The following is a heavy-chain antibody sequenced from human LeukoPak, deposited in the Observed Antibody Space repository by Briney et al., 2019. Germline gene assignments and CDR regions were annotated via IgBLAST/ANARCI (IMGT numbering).Heavy chain of an antibody. CDR2: INHSGST. D-gene: IGHD2-2*01. V-gene: IGHV4-34*01. CDR3: ARYRSPNDAFDI. CDR1: RGSFSGYY. J-gene: IGHJ3*02. Sequence: SETLSLTCVVYRGSFSGYYWSWIRQPPGKGLEWIGEINHSGSTNYNPPLKSRVTISVDTSKNQFSLKLSSVTAADTAVYYCARYRSPNDAFDIWGQGTMVTVSS.